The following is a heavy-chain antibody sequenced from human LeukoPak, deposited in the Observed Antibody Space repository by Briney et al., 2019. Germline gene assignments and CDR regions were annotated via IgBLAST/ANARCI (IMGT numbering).Heavy chain of an antibody. V-gene: IGHV3-74*01. CDR3: ASLMLLTASDY. Sequence: GGSLRLSCAASGFTFSSYWMHWVRQAPGKGLVWVSRINSDGSSTSYADSVKGRFTISRDNAKNTLYLQMNSLRAEDTAVYYCASLMLLTASDYWGQRTLVTVSS. CDR2: INSDGSST. CDR1: GFTFSSYW. D-gene: IGHD2-21*02. J-gene: IGHJ4*02.